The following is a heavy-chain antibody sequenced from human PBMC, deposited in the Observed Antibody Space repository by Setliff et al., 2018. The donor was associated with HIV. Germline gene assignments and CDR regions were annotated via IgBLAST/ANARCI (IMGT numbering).Heavy chain of an antibody. J-gene: IGHJ4*02. D-gene: IGHD4-17*01. Sequence: SETLSLTCDVSGGSISSFNWWGWIRQSPGRELEWIGYIYSTGSTNYNPSLQSRVSISMDASKNKFSLKVTSVTSADTAVYYCAKGAGFYGDYTFDYWGQGHLVTVSS. CDR3: AKGAGFYGDYTFDY. CDR1: GGSISSFNW. CDR2: IYSTGST. V-gene: IGHV4-59*03.